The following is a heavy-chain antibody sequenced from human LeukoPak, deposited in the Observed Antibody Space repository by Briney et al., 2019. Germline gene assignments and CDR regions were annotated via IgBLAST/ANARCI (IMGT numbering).Heavy chain of an antibody. CDR1: GFTFSSYA. V-gene: IGHV3-23*01. J-gene: IGHJ4*02. CDR2: ITGGGGTT. CDR3: ASSGYYGSGSYDY. D-gene: IGHD3-10*01. Sequence: PGGSLRLSCAASGFTFSSYAMGWVRQAPGKGLEWVSIITGGGGTTYYADSVKGRFTVSRDNVKNSLYLQMNSLRDEDTAVYYCASSGYYGSGSYDYWGQGTLVTVSS.